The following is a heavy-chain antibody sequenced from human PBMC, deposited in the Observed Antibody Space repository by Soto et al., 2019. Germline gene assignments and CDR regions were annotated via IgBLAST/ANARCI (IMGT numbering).Heavy chain of an antibody. D-gene: IGHD3-22*01. CDR3: ARGTADYYDSSGYFDC. CDR1: GFTFSGYS. CDR2: ISSSSSYI. Sequence: GGSLRLSCAASGFTFSGYSMNWVRQAPGKGLEWVSSISSSSSYIYYADSVKGRVTISRDNAKNSLILQMNRLRAEDTAVYYCARGTADYYDSSGYFDCWGQGTLATVSS. J-gene: IGHJ4*02. V-gene: IGHV3-21*01.